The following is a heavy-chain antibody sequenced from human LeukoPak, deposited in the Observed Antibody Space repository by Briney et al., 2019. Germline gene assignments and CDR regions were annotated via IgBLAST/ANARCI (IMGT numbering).Heavy chain of an antibody. CDR1: GFTVSNNY. D-gene: IGHD5-18*01. CDR3: ARDRYSYGYALDC. Sequence: PGGSLRLSCTASGFTVSNNYMSWVRQAPGKGLEWVSVIYSGGSTYHADSVKGRFIISRDNSKNTLNLQMNSLRVEDSAVYYCARDRYSYGYALDCWGQGTLATVSS. J-gene: IGHJ4*02. V-gene: IGHV3-66*02. CDR2: IYSGGST.